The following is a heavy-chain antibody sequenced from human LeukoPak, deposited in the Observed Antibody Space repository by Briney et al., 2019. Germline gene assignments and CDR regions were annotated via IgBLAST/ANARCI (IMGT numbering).Heavy chain of an antibody. D-gene: IGHD5-12*01. J-gene: IGHJ3*02. Sequence: SETLSLTCTVSGGSISSYYWSWIRQPPGKGLEWIGYIYTSGSTNYNPSLKSRVTISVDTSKNQFSLKLSSVTAADTAVYYCARHIVATTSDAFDIWGQGTMVTVSS. CDR3: ARHIVATTSDAFDI. CDR1: GGSISSYY. CDR2: IYTSGST. V-gene: IGHV4-4*09.